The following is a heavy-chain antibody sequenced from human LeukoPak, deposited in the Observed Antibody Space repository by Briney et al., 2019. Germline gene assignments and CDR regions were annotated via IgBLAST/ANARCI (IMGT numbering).Heavy chain of an antibody. D-gene: IGHD6-19*01. CDR2: ISYDGFNP. J-gene: IGHJ4*02. V-gene: IGHV3-30*18. CDR3: AKVKEIYSSGSYYFDY. Sequence: PGRSLRLSCAASGFTFSSYGMHWVRQAPGKGLEWVAVISYDGFNPYYADSVKGRFTISRDNSKNTLWLQMNSLRAEDTAVYYCAKVKEIYSSGSYYFDYWGQGTLVTVSS. CDR1: GFTFSSYG.